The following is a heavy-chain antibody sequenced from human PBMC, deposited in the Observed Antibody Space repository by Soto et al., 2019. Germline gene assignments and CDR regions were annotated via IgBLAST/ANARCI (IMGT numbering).Heavy chain of an antibody. V-gene: IGHV4-34*01. J-gene: IGHJ6*02. CDR3: ARGYCISTTCYAGDYAMDV. Sequence: SDTLSLTCAVYGGSFRGYYWTWIRQPPGTGLEWIGEINHSGSTNYNPSLKSRVTISVDTSKNQFSLKLTSVTAADTALYYCARGYCISTTCYAGDYAMDVWGQGTTVTVSS. CDR2: INHSGST. D-gene: IGHD2-2*01. CDR1: GGSFRGYY.